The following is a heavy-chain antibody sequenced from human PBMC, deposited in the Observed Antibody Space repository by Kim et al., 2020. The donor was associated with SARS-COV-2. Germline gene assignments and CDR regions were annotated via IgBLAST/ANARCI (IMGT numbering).Heavy chain of an antibody. J-gene: IGHJ6*02. CDR1: GFTFSNYW. V-gene: IGHV3-7*01. Sequence: GGSLRLSCAASGFTFSNYWMSWVRQAPGKGLEWVANIKQDGSKKYYVDSVKGRFTISRDNAKNSLYLQMNSLRAEDTAVYYCATGGSYQLDHYYYYGMDVWGQGTTVTVSS. CDR3: ATGGSYQLDHYYYYGMDV. CDR2: IKQDGSKK. D-gene: IGHD3-16*02.